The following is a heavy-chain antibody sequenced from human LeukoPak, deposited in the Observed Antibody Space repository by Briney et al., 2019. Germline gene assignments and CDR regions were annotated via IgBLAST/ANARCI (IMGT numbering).Heavy chain of an antibody. Sequence: ASVKVSCKASGYTFTSYGISWVRQALGQGLEWMGWISAYNGNTNYAQKLQGRVTMTTDTSTSTAYMELRSLRSDDTAVYYCAREVTTVPYYYYYGMDVWGQGTTVTVSS. CDR1: GYTFTSYG. CDR3: AREVTTVPYYYYYGMDV. CDR2: ISAYNGNT. D-gene: IGHD4-17*01. J-gene: IGHJ6*02. V-gene: IGHV1-18*01.